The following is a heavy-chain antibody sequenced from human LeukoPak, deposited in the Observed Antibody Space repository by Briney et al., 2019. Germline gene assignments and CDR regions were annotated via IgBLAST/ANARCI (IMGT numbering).Heavy chain of an antibody. J-gene: IGHJ4*02. CDR2: IKQDGSEK. V-gene: IGHV3-7*01. D-gene: IGHD1-26*01. Sequence: PGGSLRLSCAASEFTFSSYWMSWVRQAPGKGLEWVASIKQDGSEKYYVDSVKGRFTISRDNAKNSLYLQMNSLRAEDTAVYYCVRGGFYRYSGTSGDYWGQGSQVTVSS. CDR3: VRGGFYRYSGTSGDY. CDR1: EFTFSSYW.